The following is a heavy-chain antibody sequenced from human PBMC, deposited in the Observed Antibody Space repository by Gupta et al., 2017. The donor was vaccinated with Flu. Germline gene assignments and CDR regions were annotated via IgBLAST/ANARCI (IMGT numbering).Heavy chain of an antibody. CDR1: Y. J-gene: IGHJ4*02. D-gene: IGHD2-2*01. CDR3: ARVGYCSTTSCYEPFDY. CDR2: INPNSGGV. V-gene: IGHV1-2*06. Sequence: YIHWVRQAPGQGLEWLGRINPNSGGVKYAQKFQGRVTMTSDTSISTAYMDLSRLRFDDTAVYYCARVGYCSTTSCYEPFDYWGLGTLVTVSS.